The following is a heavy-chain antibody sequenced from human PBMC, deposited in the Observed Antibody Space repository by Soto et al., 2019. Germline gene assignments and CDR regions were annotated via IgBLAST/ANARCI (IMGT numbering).Heavy chain of an antibody. CDR1: GFTFSSYA. J-gene: IGHJ4*02. CDR2: ISGSGGST. V-gene: IGHV3-23*01. CDR3: AKVRGRSSSWYYFDY. Sequence: GGSLRLSCAASGFTFSSYAMSWVRQAPGKGLEWVSAISGSGGSTHYADSVKGRFTISRDNSKNTLYLQMNSLRAEDTAVYYCAKVRGRSSSWYYFDYWGQGTLVTVSS. D-gene: IGHD6-13*01.